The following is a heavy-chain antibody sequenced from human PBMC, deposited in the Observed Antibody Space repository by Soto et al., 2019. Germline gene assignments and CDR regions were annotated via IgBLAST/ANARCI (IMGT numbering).Heavy chain of an antibody. CDR2: INWNGGST. D-gene: IGHD5-12*01. CDR1: GFTFDDYG. J-gene: IGHJ6*03. V-gene: IGHV3-20*01. Sequence: GGSLRLSCAASGFTFDDYGMSWVRQAPGKGLEWVSGINWNGGSTGYADSVKGRFTISRDNAKNSLYLQMNSLRAEDTALYHCARRMAVATIIDYYYYMDVWGKGTTVTVSS. CDR3: ARRMAVATIIDYYYYMDV.